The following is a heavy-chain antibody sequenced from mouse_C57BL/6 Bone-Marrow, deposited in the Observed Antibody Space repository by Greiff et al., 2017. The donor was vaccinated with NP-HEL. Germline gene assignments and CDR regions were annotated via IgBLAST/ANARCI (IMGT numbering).Heavy chain of an antibody. CDR3: ARELTTVVADYFDY. Sequence: QVHVKQSGAELAKPGASVTLSCKASGYTFTSYWMHWVKQRPGQGLEWIGYINPSSGYTKYNQKFKDKATLTADKSSSTAYMQLSSLTYEDSAVYYCARELTTVVADYFDYWGQGTTLTVSS. D-gene: IGHD1-1*01. V-gene: IGHV1-7*01. CDR1: GYTFTSYW. J-gene: IGHJ2*01. CDR2: INPSSGYT.